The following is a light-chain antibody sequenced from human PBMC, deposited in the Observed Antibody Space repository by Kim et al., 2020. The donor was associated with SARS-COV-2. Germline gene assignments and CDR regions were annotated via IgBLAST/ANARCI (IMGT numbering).Light chain of an antibody. Sequence: VAPGQTARITCSGDKVGDKYACWYQQKPGQSPVLVIYQDSKRPSGIPERFSGSNSGNTATLTISGTQAMDEADYYCQAWDSSTVVFGGGTQLTVL. J-gene: IGLJ2*01. CDR3: QAWDSSTVV. CDR2: QDS. CDR1: KVGDKY. V-gene: IGLV3-1*01.